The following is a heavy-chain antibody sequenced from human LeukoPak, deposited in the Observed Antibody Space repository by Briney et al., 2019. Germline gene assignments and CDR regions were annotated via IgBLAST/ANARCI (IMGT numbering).Heavy chain of an antibody. J-gene: IGHJ4*02. CDR3: ARQYYYDSSGFYYFDY. CDR2: IYPDDSNT. Sequence: GDSLKISCEGSGYSFTTFWIGWVRQMPGKGLEWVGIIYPDDSNTRYSPSFQGQVTISADKSINTAYLQWSSLKASDTAMYYCARQYYYDSSGFYYFDYWGQGTLVTVSS. CDR1: GYSFTTFW. V-gene: IGHV5-51*01. D-gene: IGHD3-22*01.